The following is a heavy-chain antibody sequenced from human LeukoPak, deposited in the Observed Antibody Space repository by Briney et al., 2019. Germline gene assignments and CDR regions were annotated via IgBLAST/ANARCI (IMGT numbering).Heavy chain of an antibody. Sequence: GASVKVSCKASGYTFTIYYMHWVRQAPGQGLEWLGIINPSGGSTSYAQKYQGRVTMTRDTSTTTVYMELSSLRSEDTAVYYCARVVWNYYDSSGYGAFDIWGQGTMVTVSS. CDR3: ARVVWNYYDSSGYGAFDI. J-gene: IGHJ3*02. D-gene: IGHD3-22*01. CDR2: INPSGGST. V-gene: IGHV1-46*01. CDR1: GYTFTIYY.